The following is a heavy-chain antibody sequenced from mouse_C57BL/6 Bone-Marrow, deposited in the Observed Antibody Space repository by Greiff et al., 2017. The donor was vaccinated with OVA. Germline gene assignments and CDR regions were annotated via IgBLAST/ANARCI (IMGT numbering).Heavy chain of an antibody. CDR1: EYEFPSHD. CDR3: ARQVYYSNPGDY. V-gene: IGHV5-2*01. J-gene: IGHJ4*01. Sequence: DVMLVESGGGLVQPGESLKLSCESNEYEFPSHDMSWVRKTPEKRLELVAAINSDGGSTYYPDTMERRFIISRDNTKKTLYLQMSSLRSEDTALYYCARQVYYSNPGDYWGQGTSVTVSS. CDR2: INSDGGST. D-gene: IGHD2-5*01.